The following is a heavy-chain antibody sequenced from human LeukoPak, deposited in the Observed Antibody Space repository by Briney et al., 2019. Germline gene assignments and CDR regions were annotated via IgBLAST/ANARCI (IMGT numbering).Heavy chain of an antibody. V-gene: IGHV4-59*08. J-gene: IGHJ6*02. CDR2: IYYSGST. Sequence: SETLSLTCTVSGGSISSYYWSWIRQPPGQGLEWIGNIYYSGSTNYNPSLKSRVTISVDTSKNQSSLKLSSVTAPDTAVYYCASHRTAMVTTPYYYGMDVWGQGTTVTVSS. CDR1: GGSISSYY. D-gene: IGHD5-18*01. CDR3: ASHRTAMVTTPYYYGMDV.